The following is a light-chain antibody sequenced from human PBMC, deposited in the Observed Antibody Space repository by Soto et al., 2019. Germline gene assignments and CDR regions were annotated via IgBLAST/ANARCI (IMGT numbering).Light chain of an antibody. Sequence: SVLTQPPSVSGAPGQRVTISCTGSSSNIGAGYDVHWYQQLPGTAPKLLIYGNNNRPSGVPDRFSGSKSGTSASLAITGLQAEDEADYYCQSYDSSLSSYVFGTGTKLTVL. CDR1: SSNIGAGYD. J-gene: IGLJ1*01. V-gene: IGLV1-40*01. CDR2: GNN. CDR3: QSYDSSLSSYV.